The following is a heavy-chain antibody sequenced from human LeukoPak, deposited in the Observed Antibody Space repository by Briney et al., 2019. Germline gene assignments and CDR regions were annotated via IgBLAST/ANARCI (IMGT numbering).Heavy chain of an antibody. Sequence: GGSLRLSCAASGFTVSSNYMSWVRQAPGKGLEWVSVIYSGGSTYYADSVKGRFTISRDNSKNTLYLQMNSLRAEDTAVYYCARVYSDPQTFDYWGQGTLVTVSS. CDR3: ARVYSDPQTFDY. CDR1: GFTVSSNY. D-gene: IGHD2-15*01. CDR2: IYSGGST. V-gene: IGHV3-53*01. J-gene: IGHJ4*02.